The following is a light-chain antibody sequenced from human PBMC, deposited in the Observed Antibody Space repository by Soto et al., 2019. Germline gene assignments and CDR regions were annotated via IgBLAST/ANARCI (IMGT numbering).Light chain of an antibody. J-gene: IGKJ1*01. CDR3: LQHNSYPWT. Sequence: DIQMTQSPSSLSASVGDRVTIICRASQSVSTRLAWYQQKPGKAPKVLIYDASSWAGGVPSRFTGSGSGTEFTLTISSLQPEDFATYYCLQHNSYPWTFGQGTKVEIK. CDR1: QSVSTR. V-gene: IGKV1-5*02. CDR2: DAS.